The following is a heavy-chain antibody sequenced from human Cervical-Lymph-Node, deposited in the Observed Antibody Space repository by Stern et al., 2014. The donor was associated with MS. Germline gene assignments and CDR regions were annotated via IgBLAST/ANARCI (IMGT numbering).Heavy chain of an antibody. V-gene: IGHV2-5*02. CDR1: GFSLITSAVG. CDR2: VYWDDDK. J-gene: IGHJ4*02. Sequence: QVTLRASGPTLVKPTQTLTLTCTFSGFSLITSAVGVGWIRQPPGKALDWLALVYWDDDKRYSPSLKSRLTISKDTSKNQVVLTMTNMDPVDTASYFCARKRGLTGAFDYWGQGTLVTVSS. CDR3: ARKRGLTGAFDY. D-gene: IGHD3-22*01.